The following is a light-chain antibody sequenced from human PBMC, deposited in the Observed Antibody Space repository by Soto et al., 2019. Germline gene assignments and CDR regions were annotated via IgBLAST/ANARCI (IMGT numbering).Light chain of an antibody. CDR3: QQSYSSPYT. CDR2: SAS. J-gene: IGKJ2*01. CDR1: QSISKN. Sequence: DIQMTQSPASLSASVGDRVTITCRASQSISKNLNWYQHRLGKAPQVLIYSASDSQIGVPSRFSASGSGTDFTLIISGPQPEDFATYYCQQSYSSPYTFGQGTKLEIK. V-gene: IGKV1-39*01.